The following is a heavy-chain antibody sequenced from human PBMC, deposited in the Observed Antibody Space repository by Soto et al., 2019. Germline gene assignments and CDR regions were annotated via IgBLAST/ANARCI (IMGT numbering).Heavy chain of an antibody. Sequence: ASVKVSCKASGYTFTSYYMHWVRQAPGQGLEWMGIINPSGGSTSYAQKFQGRVTMTRDTSTSTVYMELSSLRSEDTAVYYCARITSRGVGGYYYYGMDVWGQGTTVTVSS. CDR1: GYTFTSYY. D-gene: IGHD3-10*01. J-gene: IGHJ6*02. V-gene: IGHV1-46*01. CDR3: ARITSRGVGGYYYYGMDV. CDR2: INPSGGST.